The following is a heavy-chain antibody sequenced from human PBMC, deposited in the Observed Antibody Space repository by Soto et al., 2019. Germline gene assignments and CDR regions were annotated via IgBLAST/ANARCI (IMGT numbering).Heavy chain of an antibody. D-gene: IGHD3-22*01. CDR1: GYTFTSYG. Sequence: QVQLVQSGAEVKKPGASVKVSCKASGYTFTSYGISWVRQAPGQGLEWMGWISAYNGNTNYAQKRQGRVTMTTDTSTSTAYMELRSLRSDDTAVYYCARARQYYDSSGYRGVVDYWGQGTLVTVSS. J-gene: IGHJ4*02. CDR3: ARARQYYDSSGYRGVVDY. V-gene: IGHV1-18*01. CDR2: ISAYNGNT.